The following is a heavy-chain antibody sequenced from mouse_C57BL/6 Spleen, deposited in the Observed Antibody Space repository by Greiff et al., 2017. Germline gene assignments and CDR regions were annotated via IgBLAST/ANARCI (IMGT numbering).Heavy chain of an antibody. J-gene: IGHJ2*01. CDR1: GYAFSSSW. CDR3: ARRSGDYFDY. Sequence: QVQLKQSGPELVKPGASVKISCKASGYAFSSSWMNWVKQRPGKGLEWNGRIYPGDGDTNYNGKFKGKATLTADKSSSTAYMQLSSLTSEDSAVYFCARRSGDYFDYWGQGTTLTVSS. V-gene: IGHV1-82*01. CDR2: IYPGDGDT.